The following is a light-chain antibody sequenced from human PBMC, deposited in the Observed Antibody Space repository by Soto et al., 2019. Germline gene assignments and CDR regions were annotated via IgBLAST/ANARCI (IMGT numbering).Light chain of an antibody. CDR2: AAS. Sequence: DIQMTQSPSSLSASVGDRVTITCRASQGITNFLAWYQQKPGTAPKLLIYAASTLQAGVPSRFSGSGYGTEFTLIISSLQHEYAATYYYQKYSSAPFTFGPGTKVEIK. J-gene: IGKJ3*01. CDR3: QKYSSAPFT. V-gene: IGKV1-27*01. CDR1: QGITNF.